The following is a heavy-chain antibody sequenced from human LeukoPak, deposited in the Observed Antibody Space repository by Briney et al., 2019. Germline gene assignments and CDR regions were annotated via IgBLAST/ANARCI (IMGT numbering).Heavy chain of an antibody. CDR1: GYTFTRYY. D-gene: IGHD6-6*01. CDR3: ARADIIAAQVFDY. J-gene: IGHJ4*02. Sequence: ASVKVSCKASGYTFTRYYMHWGPQAPGHGLGWRGWINPNSGGTDYAQKFQGRVTMTRDTSISTAYMQMSRLTSDDTAVYYCARADIIAAQVFDYWGQGTLVTVSS. V-gene: IGHV1-2*02. CDR2: INPNSGGT.